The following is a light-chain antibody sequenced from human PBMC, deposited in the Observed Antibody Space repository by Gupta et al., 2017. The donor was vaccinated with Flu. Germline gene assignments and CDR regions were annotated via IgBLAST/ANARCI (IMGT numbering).Light chain of an antibody. J-gene: IGKJ4*01. CDR3: QQYDNWPPLT. Sequence: TLSVSPGERATRSCRASQSVSSNLAWYQQKRGQAPRLLIYGASTRATGIPARSSGSGFGTEFTLTISSLQSEDFAVYYCQQYDNWPPLTFGGGTKVVIK. CDR2: GAS. CDR1: QSVSSN. V-gene: IGKV3-15*01.